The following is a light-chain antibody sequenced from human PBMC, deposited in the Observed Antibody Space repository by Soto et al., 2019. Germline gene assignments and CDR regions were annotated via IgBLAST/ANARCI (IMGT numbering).Light chain of an antibody. V-gene: IGKV1-39*01. Sequence: DIQMTQAPSSLSASVGDRVTITCRARQSISTYLNWYQQRPGKAPKLLISVASRLQSGVPSRFSGSGSGTDFPLTISSLQPEDFASYFFQQSYSTPYTFGQATKLEI. CDR3: QQSYSTPYT. CDR1: QSISTY. J-gene: IGKJ2*01. CDR2: VAS.